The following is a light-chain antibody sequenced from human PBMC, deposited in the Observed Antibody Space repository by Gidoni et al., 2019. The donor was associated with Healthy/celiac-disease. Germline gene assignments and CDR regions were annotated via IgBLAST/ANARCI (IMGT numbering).Light chain of an antibody. Sequence: DIQMTQSPSSLSASVGDRVTSTCRARQRISSYLNWYQQKPGKAPKLLIYAASSLQSGVPSRFCGSRSGADFTLTISSLQPEDFATYYCQQGYSTPPLTFGGGTKVEIK. V-gene: IGKV1-39*01. CDR1: QRISSY. CDR3: QQGYSTPPLT. CDR2: AAS. J-gene: IGKJ4*01.